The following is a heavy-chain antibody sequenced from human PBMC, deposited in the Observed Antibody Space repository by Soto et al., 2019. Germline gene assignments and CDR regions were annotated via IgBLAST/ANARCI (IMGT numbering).Heavy chain of an antibody. CDR3: ARPRVGAIVFDY. J-gene: IGHJ4*02. CDR1: GYTFTSYA. Sequence: EASVKVSCKASGYTFTSYAMHWVRQAPGQRLEWMGWINAGNGNTKYSQKFQGRVTITRDTSASTAYMELSSLRSEDTGVYYCARPRVGAIVFDYWGQGTLVTVSS. V-gene: IGHV1-3*01. D-gene: IGHD1-26*01. CDR2: INAGNGNT.